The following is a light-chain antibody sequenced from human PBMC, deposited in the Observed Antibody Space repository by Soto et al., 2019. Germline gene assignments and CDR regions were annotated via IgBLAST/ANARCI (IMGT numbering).Light chain of an antibody. CDR3: QHYNSYPYT. J-gene: IGKJ2*01. Sequence: DIQMTQSPSTLSASVGDRVTITCRASQSVSSWLAWYQQKPGKAPKLLIYKASSLESGVPSRFSGIGSGTGFTLTSSSLKPDEFATYYCQHYNSYPYTFGQGTKLEFK. CDR2: KAS. V-gene: IGKV1-5*03. CDR1: QSVSSW.